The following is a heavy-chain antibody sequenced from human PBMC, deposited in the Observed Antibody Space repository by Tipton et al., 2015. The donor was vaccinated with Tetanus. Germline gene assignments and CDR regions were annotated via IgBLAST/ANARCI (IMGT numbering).Heavy chain of an antibody. D-gene: IGHD2-15*01. Sequence: SLRLSCAASGFTFSSYAMHWVRQAPGKGLEWVAVISADGTIEIYTNSVRGRFTVARDNSKNTLFLEVNSLRPEDTAVYYCAREVHCSGGSCYGYYYYGMDVWGQGTTVTVSS. CDR3: AREVHCSGGSCYGYYYYGMDV. CDR2: ISADGTIE. V-gene: IGHV3-30*04. J-gene: IGHJ6*02. CDR1: GFTFSSYA.